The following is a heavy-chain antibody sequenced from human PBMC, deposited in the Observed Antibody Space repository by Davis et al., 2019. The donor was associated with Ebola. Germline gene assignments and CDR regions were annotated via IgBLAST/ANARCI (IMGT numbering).Heavy chain of an antibody. CDR2: ISGSGEGT. D-gene: IGHD6-25*01. Sequence: GESLKISCAASGFTFSNYAMSWIRQAPGRGLEWVSAISGSGEGTYYADSVKGRFTISRDNAKNSLYLQMNSLRAEDTAVYYCARDDRRLSYYYYGMDVWGQGTTVTVSS. V-gene: IGHV3-23*01. J-gene: IGHJ6*02. CDR1: GFTFSNYA. CDR3: ARDDRRLSYYYYGMDV.